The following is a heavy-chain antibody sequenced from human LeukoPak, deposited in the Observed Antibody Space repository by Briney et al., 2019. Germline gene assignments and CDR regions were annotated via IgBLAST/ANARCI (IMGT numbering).Heavy chain of an antibody. CDR3: ARGATYYYDTRGYYHGLFDP. J-gene: IGHJ5*02. CDR2: IYTSGTT. D-gene: IGHD3-22*01. CDR1: GGSISSGSYY. Sequence: PSETLSLTCTVSGGSISSGSYYWSWIRQPAGKGLEWIGRIYTSGTTNYNPSLKSRVTVSVDTSNNQFSLKLSSVTAADTAVYYCARGATYYYDTRGYYHGLFDPWGQGTLVTVSS. V-gene: IGHV4-61*02.